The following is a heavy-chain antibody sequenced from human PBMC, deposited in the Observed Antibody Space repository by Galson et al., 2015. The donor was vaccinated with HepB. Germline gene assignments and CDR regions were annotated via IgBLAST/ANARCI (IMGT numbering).Heavy chain of an antibody. CDR2: ISASGDTT. CDR1: GFTFSSYA. V-gene: IGHV3-23*01. J-gene: IGHJ3*02. Sequence: SLRLSCAASGFTFSSYAMHWVRQAPGKGLEWVSAISASGDTTYYTDSVKGRFTISRDNSKTTLYLQMNSLRAEDTVLYHCTKRIGTASHGRAFDIWGQGTMVTVSS. CDR3: TKRIGTASHGRAFDI. D-gene: IGHD2-21*02.